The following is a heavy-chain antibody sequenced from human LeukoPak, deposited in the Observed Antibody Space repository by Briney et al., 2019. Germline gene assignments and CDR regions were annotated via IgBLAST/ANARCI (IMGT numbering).Heavy chain of an antibody. CDR1: GFTFSSYA. CDR3: ARRHSSGWLDY. CDR2: ISYDGSIK. J-gene: IGHJ4*02. V-gene: IGHV3-30-3*01. D-gene: IGHD6-19*01. Sequence: PGRSLRLSCAASGFTFSSYAMHWVRQAPGKGLEWVAVISYDGSIKYYADSVKGRFTISRDNSKNTLYLQMNSLRAEDTAVYYCARRHSSGWLDYWGQGTLVTVSS.